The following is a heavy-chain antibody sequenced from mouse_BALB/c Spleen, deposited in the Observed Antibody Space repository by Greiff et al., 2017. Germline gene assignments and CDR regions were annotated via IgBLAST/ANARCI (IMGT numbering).Heavy chain of an antibody. V-gene: IGHV1S81*02. CDR2: INPSNGRT. J-gene: IGHJ2*01. CDR1: GYTFTSYW. D-gene: IGHD4-1*02. CDR3: ARPNWDGYYFDY. Sequence: QVQLQQPGAELVKPGASVKLSCKASGYTFTSYWMHWVKQRPGQGLEWIGEINPSNGRTNYNEKFKSKATLTVDKSSSTAYMQLSSLTSEDSAVYYCARPNWDGYYFDYWGQGTTLTVSS.